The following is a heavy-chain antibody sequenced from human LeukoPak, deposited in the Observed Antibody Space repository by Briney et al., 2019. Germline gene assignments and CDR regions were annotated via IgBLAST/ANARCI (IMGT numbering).Heavy chain of an antibody. CDR2: IYDSGST. CDR1: GASIRSGDYY. Sequence: PSETLSLTCTVSGASIRSGDYYWSWIRQPPGKGLEWIGYIYDSGSTYYNPSLKSRITISVDTSENRFSLKLSSVTAADTAVYYCARIDSSTGVDYWGQRTLVTVSS. CDR3: ARIDSSTGVDY. J-gene: IGHJ4*02. D-gene: IGHD6-6*01. V-gene: IGHV4-30-4*01.